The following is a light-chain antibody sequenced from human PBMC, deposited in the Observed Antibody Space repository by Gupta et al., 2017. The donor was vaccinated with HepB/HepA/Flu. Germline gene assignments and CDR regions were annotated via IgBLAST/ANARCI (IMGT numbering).Light chain of an antibody. CDR3: QDENRSPKN. Sequence: DIQMTQSPSSLSASVGDRVTSTCRASQDIRNYLVWYQQKPGIDPEFLIYTASTARKGVPSRFSGSGSGTDFTLTISSRHPEDFANYYSQDENRSPKNFGQGTKLEIK. V-gene: IGKV1-27*01. J-gene: IGKJ2*01. CDR2: TAS. CDR1: QDIRNY.